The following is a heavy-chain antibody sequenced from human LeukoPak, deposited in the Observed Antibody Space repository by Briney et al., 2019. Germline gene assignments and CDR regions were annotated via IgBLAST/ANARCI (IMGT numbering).Heavy chain of an antibody. J-gene: IGHJ4*02. CDR2: ISYDGSNK. CDR1: GFTFSSYG. D-gene: IGHD4-23*01. V-gene: IGHV3-30*18. Sequence: PGGSLRLSCAASGFTFSSYGMHWVRQAPGKGLEWVAVISYDGSNKYYADSVKGRFTISRDNSKNTLYLQMNSLRAEDTAVYYCAKAPDYGGNSFDYWGQGTLVTVSS. CDR3: AKAPDYGGNSFDY.